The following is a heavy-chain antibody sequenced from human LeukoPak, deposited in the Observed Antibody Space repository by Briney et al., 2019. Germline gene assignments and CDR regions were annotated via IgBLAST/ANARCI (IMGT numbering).Heavy chain of an antibody. J-gene: IGHJ5*02. CDR3: ARGILLWFGELSYNWFDP. Sequence: SETLSLTCTVSGGSISGSSYYWGWIRQPPGKGLEWIGSIYYSGSTYYNPSLKSRVTISVDTSKNQFSLKLSSVTAADTAVYYCARGILLWFGELSYNWFDPWGQGTLVTVSS. V-gene: IGHV4-39*01. CDR1: GGSISGSSYY. CDR2: IYYSGST. D-gene: IGHD3-10*01.